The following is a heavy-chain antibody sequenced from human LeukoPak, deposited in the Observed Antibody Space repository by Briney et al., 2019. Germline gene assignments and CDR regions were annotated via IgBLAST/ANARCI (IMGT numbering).Heavy chain of an antibody. CDR3: VDTAMVTGGYYYYGMDV. V-gene: IGHV1-69*04. CDR1: GGTFSSYA. J-gene: IGHJ6*02. CDR2: IIPILGIA. D-gene: IGHD5-18*01. Sequence: ASVKVSCKASGGTFSSYAISWVRQAPGQGLEWMGRIIPILGIANYARKFQGRVTITADKSTSTAYMELSSLRSEDTAVYYCVDTAMVTGGYYYYGMDVWGQGTTVTASS.